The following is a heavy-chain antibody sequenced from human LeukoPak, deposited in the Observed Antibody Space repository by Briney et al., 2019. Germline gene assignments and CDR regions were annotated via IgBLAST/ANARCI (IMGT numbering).Heavy chain of an antibody. V-gene: IGHV1-18*01. CDR1: GYTFTSYG. D-gene: IGHD3-3*01. CDR3: ATDKDVNYDFWSGSRDAFDI. CDR2: ISTYNGNT. Sequence: ASVKVSCTSSGYTFTSYGISWLRPAPGQGLEWMGWISTYNGNTNYAQKLQGRVTMTTDTSTSTAYMELRSLRSDDTAVYYCATDKDVNYDFWSGSRDAFDIWGQGTMVTVSS. J-gene: IGHJ3*02.